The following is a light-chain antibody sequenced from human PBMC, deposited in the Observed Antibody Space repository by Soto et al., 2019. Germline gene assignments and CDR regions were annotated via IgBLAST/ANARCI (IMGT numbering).Light chain of an antibody. CDR1: QIISNR. J-gene: IGKJ4*02. CDR2: KTS. CDR3: QHYDTYSP. V-gene: IGKV1-5*03. Sequence: DIQMTQSPSTLSASVGDRVTITCRASQIISNRLAWYQQKPGKAPKLLIYKTSSLESGVPARFSGSGSVTEFTLTISSLQPDDFATYFCQHYDTYSPFGGGTKVEIK.